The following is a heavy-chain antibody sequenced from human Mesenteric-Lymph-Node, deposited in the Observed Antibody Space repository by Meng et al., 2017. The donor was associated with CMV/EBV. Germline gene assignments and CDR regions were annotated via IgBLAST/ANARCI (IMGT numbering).Heavy chain of an antibody. D-gene: IGHD5-12*01. V-gene: IGHV1-18*01. J-gene: IGHJ4*02. CDR2: ISAYNDDT. CDR1: GYTFGSYG. CDR3: GRQSGYSAYDPFDY. Sequence: ASVKVSCKASGYTFGSYGISWVRQAPGHGLEWMGWISAYNDDTKYALKVQGRVTMTTDTSTSTAYMELRSLRSDDTAVYYCGRQSGYSAYDPFDYWGQGTLVTVSS.